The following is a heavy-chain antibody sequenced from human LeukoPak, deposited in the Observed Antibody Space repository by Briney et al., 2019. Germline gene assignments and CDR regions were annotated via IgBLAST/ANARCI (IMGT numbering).Heavy chain of an antibody. CDR2: IYYSGST. CDR3: AYCSSTSCYNRPHFQH. V-gene: IGHV4-59*12. D-gene: IGHD2-2*02. CDR1: GGSISSYY. J-gene: IGHJ1*01. Sequence: SETLSLTCTVSGGSISSYYWSWIRQPPGKGLEWIGYIYYSGSTNYNPSLKSRVTISVDTSKNQFSLKLSSVTAADTAVYYCAYCSSTSCYNRPHFQHWGQGTLVTVSS.